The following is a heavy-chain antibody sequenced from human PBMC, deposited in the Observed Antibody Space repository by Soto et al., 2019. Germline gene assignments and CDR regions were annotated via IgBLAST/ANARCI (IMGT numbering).Heavy chain of an antibody. Sequence: ASVKVSCKVSGYTLTELSMHWVRQAPGKGLEWMGGFDPEDGETIYAQKFQGRVTMTEDTSTDTAYMELSSLRSEDTAVYYCATGDYYGSGSYPHAFDIWGQGTMVTVSS. CDR3: ATGDYYGSGSYPHAFDI. V-gene: IGHV1-24*01. CDR1: GYTLTELS. CDR2: FDPEDGET. J-gene: IGHJ3*02. D-gene: IGHD3-10*01.